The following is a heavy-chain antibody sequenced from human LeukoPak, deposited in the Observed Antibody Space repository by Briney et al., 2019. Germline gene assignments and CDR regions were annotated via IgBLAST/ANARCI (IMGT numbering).Heavy chain of an antibody. Sequence: PGGSLRLSCAASGFTFSSYAMSWVRQAPGKGLEWVSAISASGGTTYYADSVKGRFTISRDNPKNTLYLQMNSLRAEDTAVYYCAKDLNDYGDYGPRRPFDYWGQGTLVTVSS. V-gene: IGHV3-23*01. J-gene: IGHJ4*02. CDR1: GFTFSSYA. CDR2: ISASGGTT. CDR3: AKDLNDYGDYGPRRPFDY. D-gene: IGHD4-17*01.